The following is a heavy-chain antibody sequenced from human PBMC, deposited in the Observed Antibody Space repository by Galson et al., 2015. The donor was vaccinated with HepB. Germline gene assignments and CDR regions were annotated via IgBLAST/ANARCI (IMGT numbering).Heavy chain of an antibody. CDR3: VKDLYSSGWYFPFDY. J-gene: IGHJ4*02. D-gene: IGHD6-19*01. Sequence: SLRLSCAASGFTVSSNYMSWVRQAPGKGLEWVSVIYSGGSTYYADSVKGRFTISRDNSKNTLYLQMSSLRAEDTAVYYCVKDLYSSGWYFPFDYWGQGTLVTVSS. CDR1: GFTVSSNY. V-gene: IGHV3-66*02. CDR2: IYSGGST.